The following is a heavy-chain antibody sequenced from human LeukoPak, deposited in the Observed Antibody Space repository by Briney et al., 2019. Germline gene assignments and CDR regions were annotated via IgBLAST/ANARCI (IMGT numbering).Heavy chain of an antibody. CDR2: ISGSGGST. D-gene: IGHD2-8*01. Sequence: PGGALRLSCAAPGFIFSSYAMSWVRQAPGKGGGWVSTISGSGGSTYYADSVKGRFTISRDNSKNTVYLQMNSLRAEDTAVYYCAKDRSCTNDVCHGDFDYWGQGTLVTVSS. J-gene: IGHJ4*02. V-gene: IGHV3-23*01. CDR3: AKDRSCTNDVCHGDFDY. CDR1: GFIFSSYA.